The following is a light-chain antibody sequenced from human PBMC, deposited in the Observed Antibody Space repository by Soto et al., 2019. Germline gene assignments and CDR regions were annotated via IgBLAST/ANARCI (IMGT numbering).Light chain of an antibody. V-gene: IGKV3-20*01. CDR1: QSVSSNY. CDR3: QLYGSSPPRYT. CDR2: AAS. J-gene: IGKJ2*01. Sequence: EIVLTQSPGTLYLSPGERATLSCRASQSVSSNYLAWYQQKRGQAPRLLIYAASARDTGIPDRFSGSGSGTDFTLTISRLEPEDFAVYFCQLYGSSPPRYTFGQGTKLEIK.